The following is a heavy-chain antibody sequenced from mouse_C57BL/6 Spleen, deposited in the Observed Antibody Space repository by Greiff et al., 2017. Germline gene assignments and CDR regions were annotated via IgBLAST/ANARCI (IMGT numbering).Heavy chain of an antibody. J-gene: IGHJ2*01. CDR2: IHPNSGST. Sequence: VKLQQPGAELVKPGASVKLSCKASGYTFTSYWMHWVKQRPGQGLEWIGMIHPNSGSTNYNEKFKSKATLTVDKSSSTAYMQLSSLTSEDSAVYYCARTKKGSYDGYFDYWGQGTTLTVSS. CDR3: ARTKKGSYDGYFDY. D-gene: IGHD2-3*01. CDR1: GYTFTSYW. V-gene: IGHV1-64*01.